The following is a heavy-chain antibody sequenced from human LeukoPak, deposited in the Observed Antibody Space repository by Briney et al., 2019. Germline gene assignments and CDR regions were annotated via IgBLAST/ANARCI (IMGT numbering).Heavy chain of an antibody. J-gene: IGHJ4*02. CDR2: IKQDGSEK. Sequence: GGSLRLSCAASGFTFSSYWMSWVRQAPGKGLERVANIKQDGSEKYYVDSVKGRFTISRDNAKNSLYLQMNSLRAEDTAVYYCARACSSGWPDYFDYWGQGTLVTVSS. D-gene: IGHD6-19*01. CDR1: GFTFSSYW. CDR3: ARACSSGWPDYFDY. V-gene: IGHV3-7*01.